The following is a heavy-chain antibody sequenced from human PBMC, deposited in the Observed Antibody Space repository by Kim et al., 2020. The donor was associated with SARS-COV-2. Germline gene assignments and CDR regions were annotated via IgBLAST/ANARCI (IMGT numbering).Heavy chain of an antibody. J-gene: IGHJ6*03. CDR1: GYSFTSYW. CDR2: IYPGDSDT. CDR3: ARRQLESGYYYYMDV. V-gene: IGHV5-51*01. D-gene: IGHD6-6*01. Sequence: GESLKTSCKGSGYSFTSYWIGWVRQMPGKGLEWMGIIYPGDSDTRYSPSFQGQVTISADKSISTAYLQWSSLKASDTAMYYCARRQLESGYYYYMDVWGKGTTVTVSS.